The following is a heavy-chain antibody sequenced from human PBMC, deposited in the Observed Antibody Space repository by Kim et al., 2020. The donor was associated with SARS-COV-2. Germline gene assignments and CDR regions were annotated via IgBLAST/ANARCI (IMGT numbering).Heavy chain of an antibody. CDR2: ISSSSSYI. V-gene: IGHV3-21*01. J-gene: IGHJ4*02. CDR1: GFTFSSYS. CDR3: ARDPPKYSYGYYFDY. Sequence: GGSLRLSCAASGFTFSSYSMNWVRQAPGKGLEWVSSISSSSSYIYYADSVKGRFTISRDNAKNSLYLQMNSLRAEDTAVYYCARDPPKYSYGYYFDYWGQGTLVTVSS. D-gene: IGHD5-18*01.